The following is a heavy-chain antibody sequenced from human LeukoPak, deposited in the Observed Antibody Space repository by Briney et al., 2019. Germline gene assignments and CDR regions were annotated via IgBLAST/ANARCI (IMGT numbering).Heavy chain of an antibody. CDR1: GGSISSYY. V-gene: IGHV4-59*01. CDR3: ARDQPGAYYDFWSGPGDYYYGMDV. J-gene: IGHJ6*02. Sequence: PSETLSLSCTVSGGSISSYYWSWLRQPPGKGLEWLGYIYYSGSTNYNPSLKSRVTISVDTSKNQFSLKLSSVTAADTAVYYCARDQPGAYYDFWSGPGDYYYGMDVWGQGTTVTVSS. CDR2: IYYSGST. D-gene: IGHD3-3*01.